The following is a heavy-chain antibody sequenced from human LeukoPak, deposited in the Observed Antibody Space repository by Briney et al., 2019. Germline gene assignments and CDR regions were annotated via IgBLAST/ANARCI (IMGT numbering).Heavy chain of an antibody. Sequence: GGSLRLSCAASGFTFNSYSMHWVRQAPGKGLEWVAVISYDGSNRYYADSVKGRFTISRDTSKNTLYLRMNSLTAEDTAVYYCARREGSGLLDYWGQGTLVTVSS. J-gene: IGHJ4*02. CDR1: GFTFNSYS. CDR3: ARREGSGLLDY. D-gene: IGHD6-19*01. CDR2: ISYDGSNR. V-gene: IGHV3-30*04.